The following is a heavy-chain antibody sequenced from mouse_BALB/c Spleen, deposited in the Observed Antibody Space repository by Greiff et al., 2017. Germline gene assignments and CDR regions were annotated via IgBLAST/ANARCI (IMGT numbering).Heavy chain of an antibody. V-gene: IGHV1-37*01. CDR2: INPYNGDT. CDR3: GRATTAQAWFAY. Sequence: EVKLVESGPELVKPGASVKISCKASGYSFTGYFMNWVKQSHGKSLEWIGRINPYNGDTFYNQKFKGKATLTVDKSSSTAHMELLSLTSEDSAVYYCGRATTAQAWFAYWGQGTLVTVSA. D-gene: IGHD1-2*01. J-gene: IGHJ3*01. CDR1: GYSFTGYF.